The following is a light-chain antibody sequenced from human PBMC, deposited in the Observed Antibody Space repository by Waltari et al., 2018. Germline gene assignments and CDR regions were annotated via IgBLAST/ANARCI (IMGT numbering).Light chain of an antibody. J-gene: IGKJ4*01. CDR2: KAS. V-gene: IGKV1-5*03. CDR1: QSISNW. Sequence: DIQMTQSRSTLSASVGDRFTIPCLARQSISNWLAWYQQKPGKAPKLLIYKASTLESGVPSRFSGSGSGTEFTLTISSLQPDDFATYYCQQYNSYSLLTFGGGTKVEIK. CDR3: QQYNSYSLLT.